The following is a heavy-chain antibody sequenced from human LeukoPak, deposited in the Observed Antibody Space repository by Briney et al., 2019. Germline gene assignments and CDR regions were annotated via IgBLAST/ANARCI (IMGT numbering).Heavy chain of an antibody. J-gene: IGHJ4*02. CDR1: GFTFSSYS. Sequence: GGSLRLSCAASGFTFSSYSMNWVRHAAGKGLEWVSSISSSGSHTYRADSVKGRFTISRDNAKNSLYLQMNSLRADDTAVYYCAGGGITTFDYWGQGSLVTVSS. CDR2: ISSSGSHT. V-gene: IGHV3-21*01. D-gene: IGHD3-22*01. CDR3: AGGGITTFDY.